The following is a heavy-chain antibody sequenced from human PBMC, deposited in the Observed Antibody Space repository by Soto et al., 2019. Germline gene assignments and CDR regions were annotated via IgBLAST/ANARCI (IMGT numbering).Heavy chain of an antibody. CDR1: GFTFSSYA. CDR3: VEDLRQIAARPGAFDI. CDR2: ISSNGGST. Sequence: GGSLRLSCSACGFTFSSYAMHWVRQAPGKGLEYVSAISSNGGSTYYADSVKGRFTISRDNSKNTLYLQMSSLRAEDTAVYYCVEDLRQIAARPGAFDIWGQGTMVTVSS. J-gene: IGHJ3*02. V-gene: IGHV3-64D*06. D-gene: IGHD6-6*01.